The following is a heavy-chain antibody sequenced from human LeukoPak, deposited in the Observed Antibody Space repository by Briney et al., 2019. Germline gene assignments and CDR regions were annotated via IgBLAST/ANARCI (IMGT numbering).Heavy chain of an antibody. J-gene: IGHJ4*02. V-gene: IGHV3-30*02. CDR3: AKDRPVYYDGSGYFDY. CDR2: IRYDGSNK. Sequence: GGSLRLSCAASGFTFSTYGMLWVRQAPGKGPEWVAFIRYDGSNKYYADSVKGRFTISRDNSENTLYLQMNSLRAEDTAVYYCAKDRPVYYDGSGYFDYWGQGTLVTVSS. CDR1: GFTFSTYG. D-gene: IGHD3-10*01.